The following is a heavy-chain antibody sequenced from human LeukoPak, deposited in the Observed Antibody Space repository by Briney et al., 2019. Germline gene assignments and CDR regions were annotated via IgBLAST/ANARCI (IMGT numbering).Heavy chain of an antibody. CDR3: AREAQELQESSSPALDY. D-gene: IGHD6-6*01. J-gene: IGHJ4*02. CDR1: GFIFSRYS. V-gene: IGHV3-21*01. CDR2: ISSSSNYM. Sequence: GGSLRLSCAASGFIFSRYSMNWVRQTPGRGLEWVASISSSSNYMYYTDSMKGRFTISRDDAKDSLYLQMSSLRAEDTAVYYCAREAQELQESSSPALDYWGQGTLVTVSS.